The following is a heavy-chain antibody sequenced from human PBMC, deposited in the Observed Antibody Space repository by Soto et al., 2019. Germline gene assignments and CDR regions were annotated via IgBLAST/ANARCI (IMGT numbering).Heavy chain of an antibody. V-gene: IGHV3-74*01. CDR3: AKDSWYFDL. J-gene: IGHJ4*02. Sequence: PGGSLRLTCYASGFIFTNFGMHWVRQVPGKGLVWVSRIDTSGSSTSYADSVKGRFTISRDNAKNTVSLQMNSLRAEDTGVYYCAKDSWYFDLWSQGSLVTVSS. CDR1: GFIFTNFG. D-gene: IGHD6-13*01. CDR2: IDTSGSST.